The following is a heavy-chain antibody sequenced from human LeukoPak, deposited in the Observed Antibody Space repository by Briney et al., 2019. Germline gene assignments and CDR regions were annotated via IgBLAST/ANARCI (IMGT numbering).Heavy chain of an antibody. CDR1: GFTFSSYV. V-gene: IGHV3-30*09. J-gene: IGHJ1*01. D-gene: IGHD2-15*01. Sequence: GTSLRLSCAASGFTFSSYVMHWVRQAPGKGLEWVSLMSHDGSSKNYADSVKGRFAISRDDSKNTLYLQMNSLRAEDTAVYYCAREGYSSGRAAVLDHWGQGTLVTVSS. CDR2: MSHDGSSK. CDR3: AREGYSSGRAAVLDH.